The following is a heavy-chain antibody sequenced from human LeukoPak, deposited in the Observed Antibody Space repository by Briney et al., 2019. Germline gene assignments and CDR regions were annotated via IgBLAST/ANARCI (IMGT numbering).Heavy chain of an antibody. CDR1: GFTFSSYA. CDR3: ARGSYCSSTSCRYFED. D-gene: IGHD2-2*01. V-gene: IGHV3-30-3*01. Sequence: PGGSLRLSCAASGFTFSSYAMHWVRQAPGKGLEWVAVISYDGSNKYYADSVKGRFTISRDNAKNSLYLQMNSLTAEDTAVYYCARGSYCSSTSCRYFEDWGQGTLVTVSS. J-gene: IGHJ4*02. CDR2: ISYDGSNK.